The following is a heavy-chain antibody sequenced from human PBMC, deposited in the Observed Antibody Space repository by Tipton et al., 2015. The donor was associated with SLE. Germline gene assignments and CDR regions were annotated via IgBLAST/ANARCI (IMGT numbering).Heavy chain of an antibody. CDR2: IYYSGST. D-gene: IGHD3-22*01. CDR3: ARDHEGPYDS. J-gene: IGHJ4*02. V-gene: IGHV4-31*03. CDR1: DVSISSGSYC. Sequence: TLSLTCTVSDVSISSGSYCWSWIRQHPGKGLEWIGYIYYSGSTYYNPSPKSRVTISVDTSKNQFSLKLSSVTAADTAVYYCARDHEGPYDSWGQGTLVTVSS.